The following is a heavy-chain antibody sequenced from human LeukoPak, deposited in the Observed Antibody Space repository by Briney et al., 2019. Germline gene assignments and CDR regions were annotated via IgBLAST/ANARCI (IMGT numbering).Heavy chain of an antibody. J-gene: IGHJ6*02. D-gene: IGHD3-22*01. Sequence: ASVKVSCRASGGTFSSYAISWVRQAPGQGLEWMGGIIPIFGTANYAQKFQGRVTITADESTSTAYMELSSLRSEDTAVYYRARASGTVVITRYYYYGMDVWGQGTTVTVSS. CDR1: GGTFSSYA. CDR2: IIPIFGTA. CDR3: ARASGTVVITRYYYYGMDV. V-gene: IGHV1-69*13.